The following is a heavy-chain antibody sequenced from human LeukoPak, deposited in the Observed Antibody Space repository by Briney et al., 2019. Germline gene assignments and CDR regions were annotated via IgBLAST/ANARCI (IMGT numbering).Heavy chain of an antibody. CDR2: ISYDGSNK. Sequence: GRSLRLSCTASGFIFDHYAMHWVRQAPGKGLEWVAVISYDGSNKYYADSVKGRFTISRDNSKNTMYLQMNSLRAEDTAVYYCAKGGGLTDMYYFDYWGQGTLVTVSS. V-gene: IGHV3-30-3*01. CDR3: AKGGGLTDMYYFDY. D-gene: IGHD7-27*01. CDR1: GFIFDHYA. J-gene: IGHJ4*02.